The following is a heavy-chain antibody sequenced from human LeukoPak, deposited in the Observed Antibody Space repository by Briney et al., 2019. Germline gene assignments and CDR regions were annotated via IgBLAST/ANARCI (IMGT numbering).Heavy chain of an antibody. Sequence: PSHTLSLIYTVSGRSVSMHCWSWIRHPPGKGLEWQVYIYYSGSTNYNTSLKSRVTISVDTSKTQFSLKLSSVTAADTAVYYCARHSTASGYLNYFDYWGQGTLVTVSS. V-gene: IGHV4-59*08. CDR1: GRSVSMHC. CDR2: IYYSGST. CDR3: ARHSTASGYLNYFDY. J-gene: IGHJ4*02. D-gene: IGHD1-1*01.